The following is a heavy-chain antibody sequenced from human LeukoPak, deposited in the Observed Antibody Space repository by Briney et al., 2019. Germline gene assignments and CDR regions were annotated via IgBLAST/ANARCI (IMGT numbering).Heavy chain of an antibody. V-gene: IGHV3-21*01. CDR1: GFTFGAYS. Sequence: PGGSLRLSCAASGFTFGAYSMNWVRQAPGKGLEWVSTINGAGNYIYYADSLKGRFTISRDDAQSSVYLQMSSLRAEDTAVYYCAKATYTDWTYYDMDVWGKGTTVTVSS. D-gene: IGHD1-1*01. CDR2: INGAGNYI. J-gene: IGHJ6*03. CDR3: AKATYTDWTYYDMDV.